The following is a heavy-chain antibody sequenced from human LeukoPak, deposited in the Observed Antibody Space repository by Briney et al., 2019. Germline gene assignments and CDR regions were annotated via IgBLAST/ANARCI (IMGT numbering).Heavy chain of an antibody. J-gene: IGHJ3*02. D-gene: IGHD1-20*01. CDR3: ARGGNWNAPQGFDI. V-gene: IGHV4-39*01. CDR1: GGSISSSSYY. Sequence: SETLSLTCTVSGGSISSSSYYWGWIRQPPGKGLEWIGSIYYSGSTYYNPSLKSRVTISVDTSKNQFSLKLSSVTAADTAVYYCARGGNWNAPQGFDIWGQGKLVHVSS. CDR2: IYYSGST.